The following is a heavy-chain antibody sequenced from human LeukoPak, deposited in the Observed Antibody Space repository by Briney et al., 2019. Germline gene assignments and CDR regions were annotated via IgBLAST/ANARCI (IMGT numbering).Heavy chain of an antibody. CDR3: ATQWFGELLPDY. CDR1: GFTVSSNY. CDR2: IYSGGST. D-gene: IGHD3-10*01. V-gene: IGHV3-66*04. J-gene: IGHJ4*02. Sequence: GGSLRLSCAASGFTVSSNYMSWVRQAPGKGLEWVSVIYSGGSTYYADSVKGRFTISRDNAKNSLYLQMNSLRAEDTAVYYCATQWFGELLPDYWGQGTLVTVSS.